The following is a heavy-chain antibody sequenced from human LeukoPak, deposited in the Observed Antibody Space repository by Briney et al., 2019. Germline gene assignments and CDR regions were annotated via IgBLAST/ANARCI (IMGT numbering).Heavy chain of an antibody. J-gene: IGHJ6*03. V-gene: IGHV4-39*07. CDR1: GDSISSSNCY. Sequence: SETLSLTCTASGDSISSSNCYWGWIRQPPGKGLEWIGSIYFSGGTYYNASLKSRVTISVDTSKNQFSLKLSSVTAADTAVYYCARVVPGPEGYYYYYMDVWGKGTTVTVSS. CDR3: ARVVPGPEGYYYYYMDV. D-gene: IGHD6-13*01. CDR2: IYFSGGT.